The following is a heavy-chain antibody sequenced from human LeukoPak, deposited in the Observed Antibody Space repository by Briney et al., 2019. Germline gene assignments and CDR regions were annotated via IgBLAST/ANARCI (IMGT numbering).Heavy chain of an antibody. CDR3: ARGDGYNEIYFDY. CDR1: GFTFSSYA. J-gene: IGHJ4*02. D-gene: IGHD5-24*01. Sequence: PGGSVRLSCAASGFTFSSYAMHWVRQAPGKGLEWVAVISYDGSNKYYADSVKGRFTISRDNSKNTLYLQMNTLRAEDTAVYYCARGDGYNEIYFDYWGQGTLVTVSS. CDR2: ISYDGSNK. V-gene: IGHV3-30*01.